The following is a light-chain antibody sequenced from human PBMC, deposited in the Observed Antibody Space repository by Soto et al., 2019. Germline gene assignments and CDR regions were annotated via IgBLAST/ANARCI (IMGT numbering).Light chain of an antibody. J-gene: IGLJ2*01. Sequence: QSALTQPASVSGSPGQSITISCTGTSSDVGGYNYVSWYQQHPVKAPKLMIYEVSNRPSGVSNRFSGSKSGNTASLTISGLQAEDEADYYFSSYTSSSTVVFGGGTKVTVL. CDR2: EVS. V-gene: IGLV2-14*01. CDR1: SSDVGGYNY. CDR3: SSYTSSSTVV.